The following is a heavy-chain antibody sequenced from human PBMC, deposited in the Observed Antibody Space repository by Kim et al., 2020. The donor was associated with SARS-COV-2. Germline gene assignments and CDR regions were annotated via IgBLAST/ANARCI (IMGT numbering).Heavy chain of an antibody. CDR1: GFTFSTYD. CDR2: ISSSGTSI. V-gene: IGHV3-48*03. J-gene: IGHJ4*02. CDR3: ARAAGAFDY. D-gene: IGHD6-13*01. Sequence: GGSLRLSCAASGFTFSTYDMNWVRQAPGKGLEWISYISSSGTSIYYADSVEGRFTISRDNAKNTLYLQMNSLRAEDTAVYYCARAAGAFDYWGQGTLVTVSS.